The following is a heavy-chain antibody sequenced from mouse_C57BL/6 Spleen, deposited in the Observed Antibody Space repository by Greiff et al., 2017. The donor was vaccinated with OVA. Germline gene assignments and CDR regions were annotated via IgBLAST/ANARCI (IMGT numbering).Heavy chain of an antibody. CDR3: TIRIYDGYCFYFDY. J-gene: IGHJ2*01. CDR2: IDPETGGT. Sequence: QVQLQQSGAELVRPGASVTLSCKASGYTFTDYEMHWVKQTPVHGLEWIGAIDPETGGTAYNQKFKGKAILTADKSSSTAYMELRSLTSEDSAVYYCTIRIYDGYCFYFDYWGQGTTLTVSS. D-gene: IGHD2-3*01. CDR1: GYTFTDYE. V-gene: IGHV1-15*01.